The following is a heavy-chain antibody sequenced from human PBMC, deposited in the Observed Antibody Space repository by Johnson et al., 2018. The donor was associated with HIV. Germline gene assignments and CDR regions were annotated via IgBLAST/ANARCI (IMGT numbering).Heavy chain of an antibody. D-gene: IGHD3-22*01. V-gene: IGHV3-23*04. CDR2: ISGSGGST. J-gene: IGHJ3*02. CDR1: GFTFSSYA. CDR3: ARASPNYYDRSGYFPLDAFDI. Sequence: VQLVESGGGSAKPRASLRLSCEASGFTFSSYAMSWVRQTPGKGLEWVSTISGSGGSTYYADSVKGRFTISRDNSKNTLYLQLSGLRTEATAVYDCARASPNYYDRSGYFPLDAFDIWGQGTMVTFSS.